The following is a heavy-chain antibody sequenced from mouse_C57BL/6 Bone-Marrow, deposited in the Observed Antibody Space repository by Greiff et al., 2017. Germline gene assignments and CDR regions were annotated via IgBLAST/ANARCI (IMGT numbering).Heavy chain of an antibody. Sequence: VQLQQSGPELVKPGASVKISCKASGYTFTDYYMNWVKQSHGKSLEWIGDINPNNGGTSYNQKFKGKATLTVDKSSSTAYMELRSLTSEDSAVYYCARFPHYYGSSSYAMDSWGQGTSVTVSS. CDR3: ARFPHYYGSSSYAMDS. J-gene: IGHJ4*01. V-gene: IGHV1-26*01. CDR2: INPNNGGT. D-gene: IGHD1-1*01. CDR1: GYTFTDYY.